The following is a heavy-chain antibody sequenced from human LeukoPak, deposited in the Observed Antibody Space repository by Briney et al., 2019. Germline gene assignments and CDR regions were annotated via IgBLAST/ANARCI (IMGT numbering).Heavy chain of an antibody. J-gene: IGHJ4*02. D-gene: IGHD2-21*02. CDR2: ISYDGSNK. Sequence: SGGSLRLSCAASGFTFSDYFMNWVRQAPGKGLEWVAVISYDGSNKYYADSVKGRFTISRDNSKNTLYLQMNSLRAEDTAVYYCAKAGDRGGDCYFVDYWGQGTLVTVSS. V-gene: IGHV3-30*18. CDR1: GFTFSDYF. CDR3: AKAGDRGGDCYFVDY.